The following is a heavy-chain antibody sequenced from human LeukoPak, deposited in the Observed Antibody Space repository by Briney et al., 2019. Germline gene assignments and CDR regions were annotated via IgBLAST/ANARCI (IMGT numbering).Heavy chain of an antibody. CDR1: GYTFTSYD. V-gene: IGHV1-8*01. D-gene: IGHD3-9*01. J-gene: IGHJ4*02. Sequence: ASVKVSCKASGYTFTSYDINWVRQATGQGLEWMGWMNPNSGNTCYAQKFQGRVTMTRNTSISTAYMELSSLRSEDTAVYYCARGLAYYDILTGYYYRYFDYWGQGTLVTVSS. CDR2: MNPNSGNT. CDR3: ARGLAYYDILTGYYYRYFDY.